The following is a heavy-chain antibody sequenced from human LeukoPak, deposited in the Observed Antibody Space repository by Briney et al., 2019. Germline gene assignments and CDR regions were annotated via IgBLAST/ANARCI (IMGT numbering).Heavy chain of an antibody. CDR3: ARGRYSSSWYRPDAFDI. J-gene: IGHJ3*02. V-gene: IGHV4-61*02. D-gene: IGHD6-13*01. CDR1: GGSISSGSYY. CDR2: IYTSGST. Sequence: SQTLSLTCTVSGGSISSGSYYWSWIRQPAGKGLEWIGRIYTSGSTNYNPSLKSRVTMSVDTSKNQFSLKLSSVTAADTAVYYCARGRYSSSWYRPDAFDIWGQGTMVTVSS.